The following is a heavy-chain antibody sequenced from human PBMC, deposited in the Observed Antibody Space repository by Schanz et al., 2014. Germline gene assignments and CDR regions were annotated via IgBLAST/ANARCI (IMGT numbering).Heavy chain of an antibody. CDR1: GFSVSTNY. CDR2: IYINSGST. Sequence: EVQLVESGGGLIQPGGSLRLSCAVSGFSVSTNYMSWVRQAPGKGLEWVSSIYINSGSTNYADSVKGRGIISRDSSKNTLFLQMNSLRAEDTAVYFCARDEGRDGYNLAFDVWGQGTLVTVSS. D-gene: IGHD5-12*01. V-gene: IGHV3-53*01. CDR3: ARDEGRDGYNLAFDV. J-gene: IGHJ3*01.